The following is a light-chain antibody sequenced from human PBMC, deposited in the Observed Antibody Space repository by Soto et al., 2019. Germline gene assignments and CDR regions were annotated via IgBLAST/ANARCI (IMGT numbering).Light chain of an antibody. CDR3: QQYQSYPV. Sequence: DIQMTQSPSTLSASVGDRVTITCRASQSISSWLAWYQQKPGKVPKLLIYKASSLESGVPSRFSGSGSGTEFTLTISSLQPDDFATYYCQQYQSYPVFGGGTKVEIK. J-gene: IGKJ4*01. CDR1: QSISSW. CDR2: KAS. V-gene: IGKV1-5*03.